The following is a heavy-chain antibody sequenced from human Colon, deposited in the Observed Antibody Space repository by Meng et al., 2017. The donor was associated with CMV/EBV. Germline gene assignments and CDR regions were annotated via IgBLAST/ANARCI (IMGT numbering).Heavy chain of an antibody. D-gene: IGHD3/OR15-3a*01. J-gene: IGHJ3*02. V-gene: IGHV1-2*02. CDR3: ARAHNDYWTGYLDGFDI. CDR1: GYTFSDYH. CDR2: VNPKNGGI. Sequence: ASVKVSCKASGYTFSDYHMHWLRQATGQGLEWMGWVNPKNGGIQYAQRFRGRVTMTRDKSTSTAFMELSSLRSDDTAVYYCARAHNDYWTGYLDGFDIWGQGTRVTVSS.